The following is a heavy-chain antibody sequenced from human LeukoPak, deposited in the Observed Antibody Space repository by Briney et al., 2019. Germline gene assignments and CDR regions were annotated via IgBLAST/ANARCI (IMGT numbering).Heavy chain of an antibody. CDR3: ARDQLGSYYGANFDY. V-gene: IGHV3-23*01. CDR2: ISGNGGDT. D-gene: IGHD3-10*01. J-gene: IGHJ4*02. Sequence: GGSLRLSCAASGFTFRNYAMYWVRQAPGKGLEWVSLISGNGGDTDSADSVKGRFTISRDNSKNSLYLQMNSLRAEDTAVYYCARDQLGSYYGANFDYWGQGTLVTVSS. CDR1: GFTFRNYA.